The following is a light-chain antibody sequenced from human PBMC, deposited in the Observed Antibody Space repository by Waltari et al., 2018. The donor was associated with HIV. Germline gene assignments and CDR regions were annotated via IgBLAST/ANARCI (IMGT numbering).Light chain of an antibody. V-gene: IGLV3-25*03. Sequence: SYDLTQPPSVSVSPGQTARVTCPGDALPKRYAYWYQQRPGQAPVLLIFRDTERPSGIPERFSSSSSGTTVTLTIRAVQAEDEADYYCQSTDSSGVYWVFGGGTTLTVL. CDR2: RDT. CDR1: ALPKRY. J-gene: IGLJ3*02. CDR3: QSTDSSGVYWV.